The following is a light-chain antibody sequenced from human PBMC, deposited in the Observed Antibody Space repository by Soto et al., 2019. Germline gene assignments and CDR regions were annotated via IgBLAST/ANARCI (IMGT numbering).Light chain of an antibody. J-gene: IGLJ2*01. CDR3: CSYAGSSPLA. Sequence: QSALTQPASVSGSPGQSITISCTGTSSDVGSYNLVSWYQQHPGKAPKLMIYEGSKRPSGVSNRFSGSKSGNTASLTISGVQAEDQADYYCCSYAGSSPLAVGGRTKVTLL. V-gene: IGLV2-23*01. CDR2: EGS. CDR1: SSDVGSYNL.